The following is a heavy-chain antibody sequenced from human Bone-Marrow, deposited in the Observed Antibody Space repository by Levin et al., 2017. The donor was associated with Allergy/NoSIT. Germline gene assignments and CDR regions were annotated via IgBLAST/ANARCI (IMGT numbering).Heavy chain of an antibody. CDR1: GFTFANHA. Sequence: GESLKISCAASGFTFANHAMTWVRHAPGKGLKWVSTIRPNSERTYFADSVKGRFTVSRDDSMNMLYLQMNSLRADDTAVYYCAREQGARGWYTVDFWGQGTLVTVSS. CDR3: AREQGARGWYTVDF. D-gene: IGHD6-19*01. CDR2: IRPNSERT. J-gene: IGHJ4*02. V-gene: IGHV3-23*01.